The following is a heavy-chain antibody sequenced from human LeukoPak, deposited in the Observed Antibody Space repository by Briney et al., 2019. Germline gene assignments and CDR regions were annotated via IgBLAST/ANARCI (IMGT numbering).Heavy chain of an antibody. Sequence: GGSLRLSCAASGFTFSIYSMHWVRQAPDRGLEWVAVTSYDGSNHYYADSVKGRFTISRDNAKNSLYLQMNSLRAEDTAVYYCARVSCSGGSCYSAFDYWGQGTLVTVSS. J-gene: IGHJ4*02. V-gene: IGHV3-30*04. CDR3: ARVSCSGGSCYSAFDY. CDR2: TSYDGSNH. D-gene: IGHD2-15*01. CDR1: GFTFSIYS.